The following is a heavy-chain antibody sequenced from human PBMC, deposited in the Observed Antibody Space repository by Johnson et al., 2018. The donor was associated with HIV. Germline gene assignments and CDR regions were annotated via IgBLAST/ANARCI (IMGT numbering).Heavy chain of an antibody. CDR2: IKQDGSEK. CDR3: ASRSNGVVPAAYFESYLDI. CDR1: PFTFSNYW. J-gene: IGHJ3*02. Sequence: VQLVESGGGLVQPGGSLRLSCAASPFTFSNYWMNWVRQAPGKRLEWVANIKQDGSEKYYVDSVKGRFTISRDNAKNTLYLQMNSLRAEDRAVYYCASRSNGVVPAAYFESYLDIWGQGTMVTVSS. D-gene: IGHD2-2*01. V-gene: IGHV3-7*05.